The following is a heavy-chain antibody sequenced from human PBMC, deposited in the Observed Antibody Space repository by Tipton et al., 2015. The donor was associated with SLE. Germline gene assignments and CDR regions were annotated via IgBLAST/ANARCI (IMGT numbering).Heavy chain of an antibody. V-gene: IGHV4-61*02. Sequence: TLSLTCTVSGVSISSGSYYWNWIRQPAGKGLEWIGRAYTAGSPYYNPSLESRVAISMDTSKNQFSLKLTSGTAADTAMYYCARTLDTLDIWGQGTMVTVSS. CDR1: GVSISSGSYY. J-gene: IGHJ3*02. CDR3: ARTLDTLDI. CDR2: AYTAGSP.